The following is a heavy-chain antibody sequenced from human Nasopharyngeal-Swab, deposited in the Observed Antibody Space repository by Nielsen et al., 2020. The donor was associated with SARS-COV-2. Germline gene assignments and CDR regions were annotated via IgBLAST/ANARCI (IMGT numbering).Heavy chain of an antibody. V-gene: IGHV4-39*01. D-gene: IGHD6-13*01. J-gene: IGHJ4*02. CDR3: ARNPRSVQYTSTWYGEFDY. CDR2: IYYSGSA. Sequence: WIRQPPGKGLEWIGTIYYSGSAYYNPSLKSRVAISVDTFKNQIFLNLSSVTAADSAVYYCARNPRSVQYTSTWYGEFDYWGQGTLVTVS.